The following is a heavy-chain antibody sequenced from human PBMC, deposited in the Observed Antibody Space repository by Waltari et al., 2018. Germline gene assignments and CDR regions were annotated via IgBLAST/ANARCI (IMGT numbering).Heavy chain of an antibody. Sequence: QLQLQESGPGLVKPSETLSLTCTVSGGSISSSSYYWGWIRQPPGKGLEWIGSIYYSGSTYYNPYLKSRVTISVDTSKNQFSLKLSSVTAADTAVYYCARDAGITGTGSDYWGQGTLVTVSS. V-gene: IGHV4-39*07. CDR3: ARDAGITGTGSDY. J-gene: IGHJ4*02. CDR1: GGSISSSSYY. CDR2: IYYSGST. D-gene: IGHD1-7*01.